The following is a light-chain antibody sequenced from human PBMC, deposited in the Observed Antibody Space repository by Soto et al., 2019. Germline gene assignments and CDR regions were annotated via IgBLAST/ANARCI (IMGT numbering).Light chain of an antibody. CDR2: DAS. CDR3: QQRSNWPT. Sequence: DIVLTQSPATLSLSPGERATLSCRASQSVSSYLAWYQHKPGQAPRLLIYDASNRATGIPARFSGTGSGTDFTLTISRLEPEDFAVYYCQQRSNWPTFGQGTRLEMK. V-gene: IGKV3-11*01. CDR1: QSVSSY. J-gene: IGKJ5*01.